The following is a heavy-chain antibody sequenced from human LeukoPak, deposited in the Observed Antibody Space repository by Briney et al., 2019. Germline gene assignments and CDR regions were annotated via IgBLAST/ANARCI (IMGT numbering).Heavy chain of an antibody. D-gene: IGHD2-2*01. Sequence: GGSLRLSCAASGFTLSRDWMTWVRQAPGKVLEWVANIKQDGSEKYYVDSVKGRFTISRDNAKNSLYLQMNSLRAEDTAVYDCAREYQLLTPADYYYYMDVWGKGTTVTVSS. J-gene: IGHJ6*03. CDR3: AREYQLLTPADYYYYMDV. CDR1: GFTLSRDW. CDR2: IKQDGSEK. V-gene: IGHV3-7*01.